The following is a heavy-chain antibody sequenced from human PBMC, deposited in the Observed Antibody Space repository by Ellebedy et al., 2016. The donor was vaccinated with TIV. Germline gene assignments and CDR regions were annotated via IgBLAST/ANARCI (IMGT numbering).Heavy chain of an antibody. V-gene: IGHV3-7*01. CDR2: INQDGSDK. D-gene: IGHD4-17*01. CDR1: RFSFSSYW. CDR3: ATDGSYGDYRSPTHAFEI. Sequence: GESLKISCAASRFSFSSYWMSWVRQPPGKGLEWVANINQDGSDKYYVDSVKGRFTISRDNAKNSLYLLMNNLSAEDTGAYYCATDGSYGDYRSPTHAFEIWGQGTLVTVSS. J-gene: IGHJ3*02.